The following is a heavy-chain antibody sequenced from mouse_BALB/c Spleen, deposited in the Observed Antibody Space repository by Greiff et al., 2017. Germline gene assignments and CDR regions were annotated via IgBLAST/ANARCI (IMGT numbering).Heavy chain of an antibody. CDR3: ARNWDKRAWFAY. CDR2: IYPYNGGT. D-gene: IGHD4-1*01. J-gene: IGHJ3*01. Sequence: EVQLQQSGPELVKPGASVKISCKASGYTFTDYNMHWVKQSHGKSLEWIGYIYPYNGGTGYNQKFKSKATLTVDNSSSTAYMELRSLTSEDSAVYYCARNWDKRAWFAYWGQGTLVTVSA. V-gene: IGHV1S29*02. CDR1: GYTFTDYN.